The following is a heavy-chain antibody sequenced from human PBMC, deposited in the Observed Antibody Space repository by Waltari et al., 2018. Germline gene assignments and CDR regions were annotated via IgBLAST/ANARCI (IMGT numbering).Heavy chain of an antibody. D-gene: IGHD6-13*01. CDR3: AREVIAPIAAPKGFDY. Sequence: QVQLQQSGPGLVKPSQTLSPTCAISGDSVSSNSAAWNWIRQSPSRGLEWLGRTYYRSKWYNDYAVSVKSRITINPDTSKNQFSLQLNSVTPEDTAVYYCAREVIAPIAAPKGFDYWGQGTLVTVSS. V-gene: IGHV6-1*01. CDR1: GDSVSSNSAA. J-gene: IGHJ4*02. CDR2: TYYRSKWYN.